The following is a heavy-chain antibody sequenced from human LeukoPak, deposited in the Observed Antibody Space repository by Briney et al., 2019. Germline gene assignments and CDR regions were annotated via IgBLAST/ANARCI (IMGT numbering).Heavy chain of an antibody. CDR1: GFTFSSYA. CDR3: AKDLSGSYKLGTFDY. V-gene: IGHV3-23*01. D-gene: IGHD1-26*01. Sequence: TGGSLRLSCAASGFTFSSYAMSWVRQAPGKGLEWVSAISGSGGSTYYADSVKGRFTISRDNSKNTLYLQMNSLRAEDTAVYYCAKDLSGSYKLGTFDYWGQGTLATVSS. CDR2: ISGSGGST. J-gene: IGHJ4*02.